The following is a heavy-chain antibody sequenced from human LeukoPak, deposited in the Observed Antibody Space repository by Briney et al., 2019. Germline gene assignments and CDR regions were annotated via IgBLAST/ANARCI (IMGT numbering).Heavy chain of an antibody. V-gene: IGHV3-74*01. D-gene: IGHD3-3*01. CDR3: ARDVQIFGVELPYGMDV. J-gene: IGHJ6*02. Sequence: QTGGSLRLSCAASGFTFSSYWMHWVRQAPGKGLVWVSRINSDGSSISFADSVKGRFTISRDDAKNTLYLQMKSLRAEDTAVYYCARDVQIFGVELPYGMDVWGQGTTVTVSS. CDR2: INSDGSSI. CDR1: GFTFSSYW.